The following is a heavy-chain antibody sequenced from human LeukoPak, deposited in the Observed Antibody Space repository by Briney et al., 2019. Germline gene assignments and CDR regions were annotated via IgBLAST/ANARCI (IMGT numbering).Heavy chain of an antibody. Sequence: AETLSLTCTVWGVLISIYYWSWLRQPPGKALVWFGYNYYSGSTNYNPSLKSRVTISEDASKNQFSLKLSSVAAAETAVYYCAGGYDSSGGGYFDLWGRGTLVTVSS. CDR3: AGGYDSSGGGYFDL. V-gene: IGHV4-59*01. CDR1: GVLISIYY. D-gene: IGHD3-22*01. J-gene: IGHJ2*01. CDR2: NYYSGST.